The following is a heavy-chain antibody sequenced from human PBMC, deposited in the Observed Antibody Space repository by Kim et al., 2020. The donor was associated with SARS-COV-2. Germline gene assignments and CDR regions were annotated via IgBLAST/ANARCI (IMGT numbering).Heavy chain of an antibody. CDR2: ISSSGSTI. CDR3: ARPGYGSGSYGY. V-gene: IGHV3-48*02. Sequence: GGSLRLYCAASGFTFSGYSMNWVRQAPGKGLEWVSYISSSGSTIYYADSVKGRFNISRDNAKNSLYLQMNSLRDENTAIYYCARPGYGSGSYGYWGQGTLVTVSS. D-gene: IGHD3-10*01. J-gene: IGHJ4*02. CDR1: GFTFSGYS.